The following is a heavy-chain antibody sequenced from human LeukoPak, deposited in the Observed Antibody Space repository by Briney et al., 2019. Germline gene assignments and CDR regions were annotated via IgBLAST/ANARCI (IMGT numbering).Heavy chain of an antibody. D-gene: IGHD4-17*01. J-gene: IGHJ4*02. V-gene: IGHV3-48*01. CDR1: GFTFSSYS. CDR2: ISSSSSHI. CDR3: ARGDKQAYGDYDGRYYFDY. Sequence: GGSPRLSCAASGFTFSSYSMDSVRQAPGKGLEWGSYISSSSSHIYLAASVKGRFTSTRDNAKNSLYLQMNSLRAEDTVLYYCARGDKQAYGDYDGRYYFDYWGKGTVVSVSS.